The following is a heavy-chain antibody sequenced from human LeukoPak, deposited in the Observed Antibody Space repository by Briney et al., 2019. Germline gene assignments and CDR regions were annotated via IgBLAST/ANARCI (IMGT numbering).Heavy chain of an antibody. Sequence: GESLKISCKGSGYIFTTYWIGWVRQMPGKGLEWMGIIYPGDSDTRYSPSFQGQVTISADKSISTAYLQWSSLKASDTAMYYCARRRGRVYYGSGSPHYYFDYWGQGTLVTVSS. D-gene: IGHD3-10*01. V-gene: IGHV5-51*01. CDR1: GYIFTTYW. CDR3: ARRRGRVYYGSGSPHYYFDY. J-gene: IGHJ4*02. CDR2: IYPGDSDT.